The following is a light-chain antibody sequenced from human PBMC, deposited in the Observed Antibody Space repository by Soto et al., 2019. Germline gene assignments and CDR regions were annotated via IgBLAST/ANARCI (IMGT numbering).Light chain of an antibody. Sequence: QSALTQPSSLSEPPGQPLTIPCPRTTSAVGRYNYVSWYQQHPGKAPKVLSDGVSNRPSGVSNRCSGSKSGNTGSLTISGLQAEDEADYYCNSYTGGSTLFVFGTG. V-gene: IGLV2-14*01. CDR2: GVS. CDR3: NSYTGGSTLFV. CDR1: TSAVGRYNY. J-gene: IGLJ1*01.